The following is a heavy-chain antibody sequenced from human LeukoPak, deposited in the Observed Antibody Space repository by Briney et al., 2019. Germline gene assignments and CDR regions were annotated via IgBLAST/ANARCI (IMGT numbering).Heavy chain of an antibody. V-gene: IGHV3-21*01. Sequence: GGSLRLSCAASAFTFSSYSINWVRQAPGKGLEWVSSITSSNNYIYYGDSVKGRFTISRDDAKNSLFLQMNSLRAEDTATYYCARGEFGDYYYFYMDVWGKGTTVTVSS. D-gene: IGHD2/OR15-2a*01. J-gene: IGHJ6*03. CDR1: AFTFSSYS. CDR2: ITSSNNYI. CDR3: ARGEFGDYYYFYMDV.